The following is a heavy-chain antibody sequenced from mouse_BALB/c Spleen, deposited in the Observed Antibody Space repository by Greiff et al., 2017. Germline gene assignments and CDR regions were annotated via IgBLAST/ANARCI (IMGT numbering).Heavy chain of an antibody. CDR3: ATYGNYGVFDY. D-gene: IGHD2-1*01. Sequence: QVQLQQSGAELVRPGVSVKISCKGSGYTFTDYAMHWVKQSHAKSLEWIGVISTYYGDASYNQKFKGKATMTVDKSSSTAYMELARLTSEDSAIYYCATYGNYGVFDYWGQGTTLTGSS. CDR1: GYTFTDYA. J-gene: IGHJ2*01. CDR2: ISTYYGDA. V-gene: IGHV1S137*01.